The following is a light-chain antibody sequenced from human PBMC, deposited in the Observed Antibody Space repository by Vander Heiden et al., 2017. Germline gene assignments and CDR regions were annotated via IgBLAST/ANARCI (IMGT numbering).Light chain of an antibody. Sequence: MQMTQSPSSLSASVGARVTITCRTSQSITTYLNSYQQKPGKAPKHLTYAASIWQAGVPSRSSGSGSGTEFTLTISSLQPDDIATYYCQQSHSTSRTFGPGTKVDVK. CDR1: QSITTY. J-gene: IGKJ3*01. CDR3: QQSHSTSRT. CDR2: AAS. V-gene: IGKV1-39*01.